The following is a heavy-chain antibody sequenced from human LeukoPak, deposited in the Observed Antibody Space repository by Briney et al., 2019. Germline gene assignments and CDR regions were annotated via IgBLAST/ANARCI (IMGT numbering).Heavy chain of an antibody. CDR3: AKSLLTTATGTGRAFDI. Sequence: PGGSLRLSCAASRFRFSTFPMGWVRQAPGKGLEWVSGISAGGETTFYADSVRGRLTISRDNSKNTLYLQMNSLRADDTAVYYCAKSLLTTATGTGRAFDIWGHGTMVTVSS. CDR1: RFRFSTFP. CDR2: ISAGGETT. D-gene: IGHD1-1*01. V-gene: IGHV3-23*01. J-gene: IGHJ3*02.